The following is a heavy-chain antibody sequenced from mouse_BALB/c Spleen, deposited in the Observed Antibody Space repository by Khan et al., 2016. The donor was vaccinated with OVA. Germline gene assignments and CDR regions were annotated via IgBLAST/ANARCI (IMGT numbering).Heavy chain of an antibody. CDR1: GFTFSSYS. D-gene: IGHD4-1*01. CDR2: ISSGGDYT. J-gene: IGHJ3*01. V-gene: IGHV5-6*01. CDR3: ASHLTGSFAY. Sequence: EVELVVPGGDLVKPGGSLKLSCAASGFTFSSYSMSWVRQTPDKRLEWVATISSGGDYTYYPDNVKGRFTISRDNARNTLYLQMSSLKSEDTAMYYCASHLTGSFAYWGQGTLVTVSA.